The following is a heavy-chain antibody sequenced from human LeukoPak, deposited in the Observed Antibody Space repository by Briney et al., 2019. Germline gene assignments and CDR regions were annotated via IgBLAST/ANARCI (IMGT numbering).Heavy chain of an antibody. J-gene: IGHJ4*02. Sequence: RSLRLSCAASGFTFSSYGMHWVRQAPGKGLEWVAVISYDGSNKYYADSVKGRFTISRDNSKNTLYLQMNSLRAEDTAVYYCALTGASGFGAYDYWGQGTLVTVSS. CDR1: GFTFSSYG. D-gene: IGHD3-10*01. V-gene: IGHV3-30*03. CDR2: ISYDGSNK. CDR3: ALTGASGFGAYDY.